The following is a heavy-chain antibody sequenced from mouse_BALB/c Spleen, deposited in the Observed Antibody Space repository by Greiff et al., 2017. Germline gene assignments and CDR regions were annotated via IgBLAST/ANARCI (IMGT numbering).Heavy chain of an antibody. CDR2: ISNLAYSI. V-gene: IGHV5-15*02. J-gene: IGHJ4*01. Sequence: EVMLVESGGGLVQPGGSRKLSCAASGFTFSDYGMAWVRQAPGKGPEWVAFISNLAYSIYYADTVTGRFTISRENAKNTLYLEMSSLRSEDTAMYYCARDWDEDYAMDYWGQGTSVTVSS. CDR3: ARDWDEDYAMDY. D-gene: IGHD4-1*01. CDR1: GFTFSDYG.